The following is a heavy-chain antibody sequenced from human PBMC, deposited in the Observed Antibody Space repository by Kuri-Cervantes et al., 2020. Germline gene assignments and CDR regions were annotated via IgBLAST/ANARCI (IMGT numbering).Heavy chain of an antibody. CDR3: ARECPSADAFDI. Sequence: SETLSLTCTVSGGSISSYYWSWIRQPPGKGLEWIGYIYYSGSTNYNPSLKSRVTISVDTSKNQFSLKLSSVTAADTAVYYCARECPSADAFDIRGQGTMVTVSS. J-gene: IGHJ3*02. CDR2: IYYSGST. CDR1: GGSISSYY. V-gene: IGHV4-59*01. D-gene: IGHD3-3*01.